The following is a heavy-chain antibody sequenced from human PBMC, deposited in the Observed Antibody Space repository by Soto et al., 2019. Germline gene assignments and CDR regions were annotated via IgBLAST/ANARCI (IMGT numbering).Heavy chain of an antibody. D-gene: IGHD3-10*01. Sequence: EVQLVESGGGLVQPGGSLRLSCVASGFTFSTYRMHWVRQAPGKGLVWVSRISSDGSSTRYADSVKGRFTISRDNAKNTLYLQMNSLRVEDTAVYFCTRGPGSYFDYWGQGTLVSVSS. CDR1: GFTFSTYR. J-gene: IGHJ4*02. V-gene: IGHV3-74*01. CDR3: TRGPGSYFDY. CDR2: ISSDGSST.